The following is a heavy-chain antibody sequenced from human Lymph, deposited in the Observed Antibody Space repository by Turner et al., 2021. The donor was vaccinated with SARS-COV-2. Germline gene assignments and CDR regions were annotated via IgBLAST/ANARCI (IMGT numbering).Heavy chain of an antibody. CDR2: ISYDGFNK. J-gene: IGHJ3*02. V-gene: IGHV3-30*04. Sequence: QVQLVESGGGVVQPGRSLRLSCAASGFTFSTYAIHWVRQAPGKGLEWVAVISYDGFNKYYSDSVKCQFIISRDNSKNTLYLQMSSLRAEDTAVYYCARGSGSYLSAFDIWGQGTMVTVSS. CDR1: GFTFSTYA. CDR3: ARGSGSYLSAFDI. D-gene: IGHD1-26*01.